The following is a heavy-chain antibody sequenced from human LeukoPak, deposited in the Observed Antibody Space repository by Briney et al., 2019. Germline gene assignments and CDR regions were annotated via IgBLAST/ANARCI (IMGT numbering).Heavy chain of an antibody. CDR3: AKGKNTGSYLSHVDY. Sequence: GGSLRLSCAASGFAFSTYDMHWVRQTPGKGLEWVTFIRNDGSTKYYADSVKGRFTISGDNSKNSLYLQMNSLRTEDTALYYCAKGKNTGSYLSHVDYWGQGTLVTVSS. CDR2: IRNDGSTK. V-gene: IGHV3-30*02. D-gene: IGHD3-10*01. CDR1: GFAFSTYD. J-gene: IGHJ4*02.